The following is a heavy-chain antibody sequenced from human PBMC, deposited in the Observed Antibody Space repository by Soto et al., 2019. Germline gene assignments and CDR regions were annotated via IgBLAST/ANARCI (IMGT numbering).Heavy chain of an antibody. Sequence: GGSLRLSCAGSGFTFSRYWMHWVRQVPGKGLVWVANIVSDGSRTTYADSVKGRFTISRDNAKNTLYLQMDSLRVEDTAVYYCARDANAEPFDHWGQGTLVTVSS. V-gene: IGHV3-74*01. CDR2: IVSDGSRT. CDR1: GFTFSRYW. CDR3: ARDANAEPFDH. J-gene: IGHJ4*02.